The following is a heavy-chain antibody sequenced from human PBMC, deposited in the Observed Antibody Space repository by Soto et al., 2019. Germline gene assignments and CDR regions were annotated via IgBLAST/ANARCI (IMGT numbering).Heavy chain of an antibody. CDR3: AGDPPPGAS. D-gene: IGHD3-10*01. Sequence: QVQLVQSGAEVKKPGASVKVSCKASGYTFTSYAISWVRQAPGQGLEWMGWISAYNGNTNYDQKLQGRVTMTTDTPTGQAYRERRTLRPANPPVYSWAGDPPPGASGGQGTLFTAS. CDR1: GYTFTSYA. V-gene: IGHV1-18*01. J-gene: IGHJ4*02. CDR2: ISAYNGNT.